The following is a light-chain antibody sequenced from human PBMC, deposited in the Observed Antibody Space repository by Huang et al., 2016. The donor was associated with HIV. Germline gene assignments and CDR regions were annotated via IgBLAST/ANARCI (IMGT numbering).Light chain of an antibody. V-gene: IGKV1-39*01. J-gene: IGKJ4*01. Sequence: DIQMTQFPSSLSASVGDTVTITCRSSQSINTDLNWYQHKVGKAPKLLIYAASSLQSGVPSRFSGSGSGTDFTLTIHNLQPEEFATYYCQQSSSIFLTFGGGTKMDIK. CDR2: AAS. CDR1: QSINTD. CDR3: QQSSSIFLT.